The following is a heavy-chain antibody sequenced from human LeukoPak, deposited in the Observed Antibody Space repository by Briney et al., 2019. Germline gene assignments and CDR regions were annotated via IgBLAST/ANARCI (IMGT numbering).Heavy chain of an antibody. CDR3: ARVGDFWSGYPLDY. J-gene: IGHJ4*02. V-gene: IGHV1-18*01. D-gene: IGHD3-3*01. Sequence: ASVKVFCKASGYTFTSYGISWVRQAPGQGREWMGWISAYNGNTNYAQKLQGRVTMTTDTSTSTAYMELRSLRSDDTDVYYCARVGDFWSGYPLDYWGQGTLVTVSS. CDR2: ISAYNGNT. CDR1: GYTFTSYG.